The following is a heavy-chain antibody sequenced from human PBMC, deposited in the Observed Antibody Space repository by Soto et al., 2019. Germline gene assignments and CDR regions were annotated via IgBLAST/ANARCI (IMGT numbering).Heavy chain of an antibody. CDR3: ARMATFGSLNWFDP. Sequence: ASVKVSCTASGYSFTNNDVSWVRQATGQGLEWMGWMNPGSGDTGYAQKFQGRVTMTRDISIATAYMELSSLRSDDTAIYYCARMATFGSLNWFDPWGQGNLVTVSS. D-gene: IGHD3-16*01. CDR2: MNPGSGDT. J-gene: IGHJ5*02. CDR1: GYSFTNND. V-gene: IGHV1-8*01.